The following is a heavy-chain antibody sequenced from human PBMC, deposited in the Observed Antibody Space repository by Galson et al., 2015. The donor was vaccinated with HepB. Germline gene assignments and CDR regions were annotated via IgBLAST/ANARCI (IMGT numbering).Heavy chain of an antibody. V-gene: IGHV5-10-1*01. CDR1: GYSFTSSW. J-gene: IGHJ3*02. CDR2: IDPSDSNT. D-gene: IGHD2/OR15-2a*01. CDR3: ARQPDIVILAGAPRDAFDI. Sequence: QSGAEVKKPGESLRISCTGSGYSFTSSWINWVRQVPGKGLEWMGRIDPSDSNTNYKPSLQGHVTISADKSITTAYLQWSSLKASDTAMYYCARQPDIVILAGAPRDAFDIWGQGTMVTVSS.